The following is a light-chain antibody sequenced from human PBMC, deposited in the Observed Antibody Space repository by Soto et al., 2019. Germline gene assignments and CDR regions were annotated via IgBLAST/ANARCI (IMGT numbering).Light chain of an antibody. V-gene: IGLV2-8*01. CDR2: EVI. J-gene: IGLJ2*01. CDR3: SSYGGGDTFHVI. Sequence: QSVLTQPPSASGSPGQSVTISCTGTSSDVGSYNYVSWYQQHPGKAPKLMIYEVIKRPSGVPDRFSGSKSGNTASLTVSGLQAEDEAVYYCSSYGGGDTFHVIFGGGTKLTVL. CDR1: SSDVGSYNY.